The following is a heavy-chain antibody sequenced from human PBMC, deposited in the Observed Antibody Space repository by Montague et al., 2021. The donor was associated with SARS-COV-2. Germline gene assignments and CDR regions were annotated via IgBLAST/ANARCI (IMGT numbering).Heavy chain of an antibody. D-gene: IGHD3-16*01. J-gene: IGHJ6*04. CDR1: GFTFSSYA. V-gene: IGHV3-23*01. CDR3: AKDWGIVAQTTRDYHYYYGMDV. CDR2: ISGSGGST. Sequence: SLRLSCAASGFTFSSYAMSWVRQAPGKGLEWVSAISGSGGSTYYADSVKGRFTISRDNSKNTLYLQMNSLRAEDTAVYYCAKDWGIVAQTTRDYHYYYGMDVGGKGTTATVSP.